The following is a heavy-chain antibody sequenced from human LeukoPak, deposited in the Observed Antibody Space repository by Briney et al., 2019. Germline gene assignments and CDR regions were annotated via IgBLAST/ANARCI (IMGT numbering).Heavy chain of an antibody. V-gene: IGHV3-53*01. J-gene: IGHJ4*02. CDR1: GFTVSSNY. D-gene: IGHD2-21*02. CDR2: IYSGGST. CDR3: ARDPAYCGGDCLFDY. Sequence: PGGSLRLSCAASGFTVSSNYMSWVRQAPGKGLEWVSVIYSGGSTYYADSVKGRFTISRDNAKNTLYLQMNSLRAEDTAVYYCARDPAYCGGDCLFDYWGQGTLVTVSS.